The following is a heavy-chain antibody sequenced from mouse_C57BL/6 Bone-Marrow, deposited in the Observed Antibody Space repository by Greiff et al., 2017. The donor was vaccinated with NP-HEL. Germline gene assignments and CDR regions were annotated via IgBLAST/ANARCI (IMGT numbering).Heavy chain of an antibody. CDR3: ARENRHFDY. Sequence: VQLQQPGAELVKPGASVKLSCKASGYTFTSYWMQWVKQRPGQGLEWIGEIDPSDSYTNYNQKFKGKATLTVDTSSSTAYMQLSSLTSEDSAVYYCARENRHFDYWGQGTTLTVSS. V-gene: IGHV1-50*01. CDR1: GYTFTSYW. J-gene: IGHJ2*01. CDR2: IDPSDSYT.